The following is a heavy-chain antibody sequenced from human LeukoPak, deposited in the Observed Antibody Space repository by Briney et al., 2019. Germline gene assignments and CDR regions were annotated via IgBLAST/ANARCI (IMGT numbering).Heavy chain of an antibody. CDR3: ARATVTTALLDY. Sequence: SQTLSLTCTVSGGSISSGSYYWSWIRQPAGKGLEWIGRIYTSGSTNYNPSLKSRLTISVDTSKNQFSLKLSSVTAADTAVYYCARATVTTALLDYWGQGTLVTVSS. J-gene: IGHJ4*02. V-gene: IGHV4-61*02. CDR1: GGSISSGSYY. CDR2: IYTSGST. D-gene: IGHD4-17*01.